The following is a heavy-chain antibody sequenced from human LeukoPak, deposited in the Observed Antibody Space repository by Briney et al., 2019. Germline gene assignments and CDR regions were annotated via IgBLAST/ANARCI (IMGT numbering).Heavy chain of an antibody. CDR1: GFTFSTYG. Sequence: GGSLRLSCAASGFTFSTYGMHWVRQAPGKGLEWVSDIWYNGNTYYADSVKGRFTISRDNSKSTLYLQMNSLRSEDTAVYYCAREVSMVATLRYFDYWGQGTLVTVSS. D-gene: IGHD5-12*01. J-gene: IGHJ4*02. CDR3: AREVSMVATLRYFDY. CDR2: IWYNGNT. V-gene: IGHV3-33*01.